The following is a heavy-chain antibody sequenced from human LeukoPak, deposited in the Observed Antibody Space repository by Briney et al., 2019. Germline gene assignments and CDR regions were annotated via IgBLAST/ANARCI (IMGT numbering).Heavy chain of an antibody. Sequence: GASVKVSCKASGGTFSSYAISWVRQAPGQGLEWMGGIIPIFGTANYAQKFQGRVTITADESTSTAYMELSSLRSEDAAVYYCARDLSQVTFDIWGQGTMVTVSS. D-gene: IGHD2-21*01. CDR1: GGTFSSYA. CDR3: ARDLSQVTFDI. V-gene: IGHV1-69*13. J-gene: IGHJ3*02. CDR2: IIPIFGTA.